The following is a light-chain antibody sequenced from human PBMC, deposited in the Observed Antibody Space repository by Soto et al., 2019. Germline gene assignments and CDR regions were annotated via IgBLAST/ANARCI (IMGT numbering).Light chain of an antibody. CDR2: TGS. Sequence: DIPMTQSPSSVSASVGDRVSITCRASQGISNWLAWYQQKPGRDTKLLIYTGSSLQSGVPSTFSGTGSGTDFTLTISSLQPEDVATYYCQQANSFPPTFGGGTKVEIK. CDR1: QGISNW. V-gene: IGKV1-12*01. J-gene: IGKJ4*01. CDR3: QQANSFPPT.